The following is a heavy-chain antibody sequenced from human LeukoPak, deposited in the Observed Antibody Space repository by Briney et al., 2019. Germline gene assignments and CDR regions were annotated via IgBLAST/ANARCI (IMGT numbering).Heavy chain of an antibody. CDR1: GYTFTSYY. J-gene: IGHJ5*02. V-gene: IGHV1-46*01. CDR3: ARDAAPDIVVVPAAAWFDP. Sequence: ASVKVSCKASGYTFTSYYMHWVRQAPGQGLEWMGIINPSGGSTSYAQKFQGRVTMTRDTSTSTVYMELSSLRSEDTAVYYCARDAAPDIVVVPAAAWFDPWGQGTLLTVSS. CDR2: INPSGGST. D-gene: IGHD2-2*01.